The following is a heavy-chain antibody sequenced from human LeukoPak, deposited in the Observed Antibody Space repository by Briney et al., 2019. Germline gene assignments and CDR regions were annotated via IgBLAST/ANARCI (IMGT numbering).Heavy chain of an antibody. J-gene: IGHJ4*02. CDR2: INHSGST. V-gene: IGHV4-34*01. D-gene: IGHD4-17*01. CDR1: GGSXSGYY. Sequence: ETLSLTCXVYGGSXSGYYWSWIRQPPGKGLEWIGEINHSGSTNYNPSLKSRVTISVDTSKNQFSLKLSSVTAADTAVYYCYGDSSLFDYWGQGTLVTVSS. CDR3: YGDSSLFDY.